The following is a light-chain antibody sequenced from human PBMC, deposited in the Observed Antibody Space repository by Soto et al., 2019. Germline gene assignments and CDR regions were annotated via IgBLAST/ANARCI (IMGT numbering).Light chain of an antibody. J-gene: IGKJ5*01. V-gene: IGKV1-9*01. CDR3: QQLFDSPIT. CDR1: QVISTS. Sequence: DIQLTQSPSFXSPSIGESVTITCRASQVISTSLAWYQVKPGKAPKLLIYAASTLESGVPSRFSATVSGTEFSLTITSLQPEDFATYYCQQLFDSPITFGQGTRLEIK. CDR2: AAS.